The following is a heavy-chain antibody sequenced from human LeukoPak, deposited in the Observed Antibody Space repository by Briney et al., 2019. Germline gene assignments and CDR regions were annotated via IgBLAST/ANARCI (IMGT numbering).Heavy chain of an antibody. D-gene: IGHD2-15*01. V-gene: IGHV1-18*01. J-gene: IGHJ4*02. CDR2: ISAYNGNT. CDR1: GYTFTSYG. Sequence: ASVKVSFKSSGYTFTSYGISWVRQPPGQGLEWMGWISAYNGNTNYAQKLQGRVTMTTDTSTSTAYMELRSLRSDDTAVYYCARVVVVAATVDYWGQGTLVTVSS. CDR3: ARVVVVAATVDY.